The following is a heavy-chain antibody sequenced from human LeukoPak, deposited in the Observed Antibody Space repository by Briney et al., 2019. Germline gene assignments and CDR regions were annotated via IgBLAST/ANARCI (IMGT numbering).Heavy chain of an antibody. D-gene: IGHD3-9*01. CDR1: GGSISSSNW. Sequence: SGTLSLTCAVSGGSISSSNWWSWVRQPPGKGLEWIGEIYHSGSTNYNPSLKSRVTISVDKSKNQFSLKLSSVTAADTAVYYCASSTPYYDILTGYYNWGQGTLVTVSS. CDR3: ASSTPYYDILTGYYN. V-gene: IGHV4-4*02. J-gene: IGHJ4*02. CDR2: IYHSGST.